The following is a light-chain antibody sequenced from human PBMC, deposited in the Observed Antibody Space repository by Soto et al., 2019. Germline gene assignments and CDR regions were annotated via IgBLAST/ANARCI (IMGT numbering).Light chain of an antibody. Sequence: DIQMTQSPPSLSASVGDRVTISCRASLGIANYVLWYQQRPGKVPKLLIYGPSSLLSGVPSRCSGSGSGTDFTLTISSLQPEDVGTYYCQKYNSAMWTFGQGTKVEI. V-gene: IGKV1-27*01. CDR2: GPS. CDR1: LGIANY. J-gene: IGKJ1*01. CDR3: QKYNSAMWT.